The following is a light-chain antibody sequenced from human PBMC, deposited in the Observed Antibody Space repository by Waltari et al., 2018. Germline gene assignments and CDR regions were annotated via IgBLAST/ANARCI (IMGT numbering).Light chain of an antibody. V-gene: IGKV3-15*01. CDR2: AAS. CDR1: ESVSTN. CDR3: QQYNNGPPWT. Sequence: EIVVTQSPATLSVSPGERAPLFCRASESVSTNLAWYQQKPGQAPRLLIHAASTRAAGVPARFSGTGSGTEFTLIISSLQSEDFALYYCQQYNNGPPWTFGQGTRV. J-gene: IGKJ1*01.